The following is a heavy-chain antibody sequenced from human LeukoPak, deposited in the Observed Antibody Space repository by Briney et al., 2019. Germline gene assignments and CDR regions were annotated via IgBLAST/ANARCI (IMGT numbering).Heavy chain of an antibody. CDR1: GFTFSSYS. J-gene: IGHJ5*02. V-gene: IGHV3-21*01. CDR3: MRGATDTTRWFDP. CDR2: ISSSSYI. D-gene: IGHD1-7*01. Sequence: PGGSLRLSCAASGFTFSSYSMNWVRQAPGKGLEWVSSISSSSYIYYADSVKGRFTISRDNAKNSLYLQMNGLRAEDTAAYYCMRGATDTTRWFDPWGQGTLVTVSS.